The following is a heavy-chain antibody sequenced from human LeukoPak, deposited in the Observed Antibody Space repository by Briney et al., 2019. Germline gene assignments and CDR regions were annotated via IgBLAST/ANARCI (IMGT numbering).Heavy chain of an antibody. D-gene: IGHD6-13*01. CDR1: GFTFSSYA. CDR3: AKTKKDSSREY. V-gene: IGHV3-23*01. CDR2: ISGSGGST. J-gene: IGHJ4*02. Sequence: GGSLRLSCAASGFTFSSYAMSWVRQAPGKGQEWVSAISGSGGSTYYADSVRGRFTISRDNSKNTLYLQMNSLRAEDTAVYYCAKTKKDSSREYWGQGTLVTVSS.